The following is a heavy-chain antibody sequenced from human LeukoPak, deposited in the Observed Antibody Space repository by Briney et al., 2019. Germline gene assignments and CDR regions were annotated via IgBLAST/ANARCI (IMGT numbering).Heavy chain of an antibody. D-gene: IGHD3-22*01. CDR1: GGAFSSYA. J-gene: IGHJ4*02. CDR2: LLPIFGTP. CDR3: AKNEYYYDR. Sequence: ASVKVSCKASGGAFSSYAVSWVRQAPGQGLEWMGGLLPIFGTPNYAQKFQGRVTITADESTSTVYMELSSLRTEDTAMYYCAKNEYYYDRWGQGTLVTVSS. V-gene: IGHV1-69*13.